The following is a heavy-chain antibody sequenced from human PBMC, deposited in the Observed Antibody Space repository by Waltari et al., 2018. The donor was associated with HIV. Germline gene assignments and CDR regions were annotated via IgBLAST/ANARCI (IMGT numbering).Heavy chain of an antibody. CDR1: GFTFSTSV. CDR2: ISYDGSDK. J-gene: IGHJ4*02. D-gene: IGHD3-22*01. CDR3: AREFYYDSTGYNSGFDY. V-gene: IGHV3-30*01. Sequence: QVHLVESGGGVVQPGRSLRLSCAASGFTFSTSVMNWVRQAPGKGLEWVAEISYDGSDKYHADSVKGRFTISRDNSRNTLYLQMNSLRPEDTAVYFCAREFYYDSTGYNSGFDYWGQGTLVTVSS.